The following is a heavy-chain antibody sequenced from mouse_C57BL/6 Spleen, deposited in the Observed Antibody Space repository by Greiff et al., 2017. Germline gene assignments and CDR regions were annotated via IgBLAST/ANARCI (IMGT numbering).Heavy chain of an antibody. Sequence: EVQLVESGGGLVKPGGSLKLSCEASGFTFSDYGMHWVRQAPEKGLEWVAYISSGSSTIYYADTVKGRFTISRDNAKITLFLHMTSLRSENAAMYYCARGLSFDYWGQGTTLTVSS. V-gene: IGHV5-17*01. CDR3: ARGLSFDY. CDR2: ISSGSSTI. CDR1: GFTFSDYG. J-gene: IGHJ2*01.